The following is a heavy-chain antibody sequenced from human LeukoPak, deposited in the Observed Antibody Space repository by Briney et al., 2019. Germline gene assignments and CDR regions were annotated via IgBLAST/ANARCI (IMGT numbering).Heavy chain of an antibody. V-gene: IGHV5-51*01. CDR1: GYSFTSYW. J-gene: IGHJ4*02. Sequence: GESLKISCKGSGYSFTSYWIGWVRQMPGKGLEWMGIIYPGDSDTRYSPSFQGQVTISADKSISTAYLQRSSLKASDTAMYYCARGWCSSTSCSEVDYWGQGTLVTVSS. CDR2: IYPGDSDT. D-gene: IGHD2-2*01. CDR3: ARGWCSSTSCSEVDY.